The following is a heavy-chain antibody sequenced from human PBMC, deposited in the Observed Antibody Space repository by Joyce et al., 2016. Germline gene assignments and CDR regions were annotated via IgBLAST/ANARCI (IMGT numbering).Heavy chain of an antibody. Sequence: QVQLQQWGAGLLQPSDTLSFTCAVYGGSLSGYYWTFIRQPPGKGLEWIGEINVGGITNYKPALKSRVTILLDTSKNQFSLKLTSVTAADTAVYYCARGRGYTTSVRRRGMDVWGQGTTVTVSS. CDR3: ARGRGYTTSVRRRGMDV. D-gene: IGHD6-13*01. CDR2: INVGGIT. CDR1: GGSLSGYY. J-gene: IGHJ6*02. V-gene: IGHV4-34*01.